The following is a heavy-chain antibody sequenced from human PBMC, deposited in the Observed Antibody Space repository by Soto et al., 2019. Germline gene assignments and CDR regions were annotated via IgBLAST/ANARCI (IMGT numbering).Heavy chain of an antibody. CDR2: VSYDGTTK. J-gene: IGHJ4*02. CDR1: GFTFRAYG. CDR3: ARESEDLTSNFDY. Sequence: QVQLVESGGGVVQPGKSLRLSCTGSGFTFRAYGMHWVRQAPGKGLEWVAMVSYDGTTKYYADSVKGRFSVTRDNAKNSLYLEMNSLRAEDTAVYYCARESEDLTSNFDYWGQGTLVTVSS. V-gene: IGHV3-33*05.